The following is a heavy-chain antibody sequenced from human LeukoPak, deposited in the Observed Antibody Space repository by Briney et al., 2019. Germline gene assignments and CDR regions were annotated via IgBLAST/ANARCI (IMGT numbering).Heavy chain of an antibody. V-gene: IGHV3-7*03. J-gene: IGHJ6*02. D-gene: IGHD1/OR15-1a*01. Sequence: PSETLSLTCAVYGGSFSGYYWSWIRQPPGKGLEWMANINKDGSEKYYVDSVKGRFTISRDTAKNSLYLQMNNLRAEDTALYYCARNNDMDVWGQGTTVIVSS. CDR1: GGSFSGYY. CDR3: ARNNDMDV. CDR2: INKDGSEK.